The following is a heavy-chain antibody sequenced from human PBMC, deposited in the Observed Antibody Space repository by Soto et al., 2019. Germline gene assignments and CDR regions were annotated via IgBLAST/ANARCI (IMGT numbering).Heavy chain of an antibody. CDR1: GFTFSSYS. CDR2: ISSSSSYI. D-gene: IGHD3-3*01. Sequence: EVQLVESGGGLVKPGGSLRLSCAASGFTFSSYSMNWVRQAPGKGLEWVSSISSSSSYIYYADSVKGRFTISRDNAKNSLYLQMNSLRAEDTAVYYCARSFTYYDFWSGYSNYYYYGMDVW. J-gene: IGHJ6*01. CDR3: ARSFTYYDFWSGYSNYYYYGMDV. V-gene: IGHV3-21*01.